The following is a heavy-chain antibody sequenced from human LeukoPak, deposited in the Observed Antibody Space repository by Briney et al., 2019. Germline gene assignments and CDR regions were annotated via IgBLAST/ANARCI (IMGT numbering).Heavy chain of an antibody. CDR3: ARDKDIVVVPAAMRGDYYMDV. CDR2: ISAYNGNT. Sequence: ASVKVSCKASGYTFSSYDISWVRQAPGQGLEWMGWISAYNGNTNYAQKLQGRVTMTTDTSTSTAYMELRSLRSDDTAVYYCARDKDIVVVPAAMRGDYYMDVWGKGTTVTVSS. J-gene: IGHJ6*03. CDR1: GYTFSSYD. V-gene: IGHV1-18*01. D-gene: IGHD2-2*01.